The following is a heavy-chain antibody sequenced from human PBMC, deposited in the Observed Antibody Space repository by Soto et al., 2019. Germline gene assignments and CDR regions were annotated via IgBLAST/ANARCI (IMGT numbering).Heavy chain of an antibody. D-gene: IGHD6-13*01. V-gene: IGHV3-7*01. CDR1: XFSFSHYW. Sequence: SLRLSCAGSXFSFSHYWMAWVRQAPGKGPEWVANIEPNGSDKFYVDSLRGRFTISRDNAKNSLYLQMNSLRAEDTAVYYCARALGHSSSWYGDSWGQGTPVTVSS. CDR2: IEPNGSDK. J-gene: IGHJ4*02. CDR3: ARALGHSSSWYGDS.